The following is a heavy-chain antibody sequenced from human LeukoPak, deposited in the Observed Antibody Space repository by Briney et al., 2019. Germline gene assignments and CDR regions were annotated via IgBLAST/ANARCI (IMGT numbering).Heavy chain of an antibody. CDR1: GFTFSSYA. J-gene: IGHJ3*02. CDR2: ISGSGGST. Sequence: SGGSLRLSCAASGFTFSSYAMSWVRQAPGKGLEWVSAISGSGGSTYYADSVKGRFTISRDNSKNTLYLQMNSLRAEDTAVYYCASHLIPEDVRLGVAFDIWGQGTMVTVSS. V-gene: IGHV3-23*01. D-gene: IGHD1-14*01. CDR3: ASHLIPEDVRLGVAFDI.